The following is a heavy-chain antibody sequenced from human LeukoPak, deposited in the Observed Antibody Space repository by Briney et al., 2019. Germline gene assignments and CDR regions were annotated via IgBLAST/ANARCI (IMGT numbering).Heavy chain of an antibody. Sequence: GGSLRLSCAASGFTFSSYAMHWVRQAPGKGLEWVAVISYDGSNKYYADSVKGRFTISRDNSKSTLYLQMNSLRAEDTAVYYCARGVRIAVAGYIDYWGQGTLVTVSS. V-gene: IGHV3-30*04. D-gene: IGHD6-19*01. CDR2: ISYDGSNK. CDR3: ARGVRIAVAGYIDY. CDR1: GFTFSSYA. J-gene: IGHJ4*02.